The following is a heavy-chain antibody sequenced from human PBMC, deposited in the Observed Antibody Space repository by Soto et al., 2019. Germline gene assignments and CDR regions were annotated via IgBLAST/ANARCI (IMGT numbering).Heavy chain of an antibody. V-gene: IGHV4-59*04. CDR3: ATSNWFDP. Sequence: SETLSLTCTVSGDSIRGYYWSWIRQPPGEGLEWIGNINSGGSAYYYPSLRTRVTISVDTSKNQFSLRLSSVTAADTAVYYCATSNWFDPWGQGTLVTVSS. CDR1: GDSIRGYY. CDR2: INSGGSA. D-gene: IGHD2-2*01. J-gene: IGHJ5*02.